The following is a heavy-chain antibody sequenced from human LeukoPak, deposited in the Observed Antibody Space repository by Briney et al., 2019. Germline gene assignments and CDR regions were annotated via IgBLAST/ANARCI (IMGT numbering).Heavy chain of an antibody. CDR1: GFTFSSHW. J-gene: IGHJ4*02. D-gene: IGHD2-2*01. CDR2: INTEGSDK. CDR3: AGLKGSTSVFDY. V-gene: IGHV3-7*03. Sequence: QPGGSLRLSCVASGFTFSSHWMTWVRQAPGKGLEWVGNINTEGSDKFYVDSVKGRFTMSRDNARNLLYLQLGSLRAEDTAVYYCAGLKGSTSVFDYWGQGTLVTV.